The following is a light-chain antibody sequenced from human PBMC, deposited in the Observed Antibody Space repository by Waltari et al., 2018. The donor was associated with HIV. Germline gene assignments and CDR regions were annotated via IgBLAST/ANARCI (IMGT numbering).Light chain of an antibody. CDR2: DVS. CDR1: SSDIGLSTF. Sequence: QSALAQPPSASGSPGQSVTIPCAGTSSDIGLSTFVSWYQHHPGKAPKLMISDVSRRPSGVPDRFSGSKSGNTASLTVSGLQADDEATYYCFSYAGNNFLLFGGGTKLTVL. J-gene: IGLJ2*01. V-gene: IGLV2-8*01. CDR3: FSYAGNNFLL.